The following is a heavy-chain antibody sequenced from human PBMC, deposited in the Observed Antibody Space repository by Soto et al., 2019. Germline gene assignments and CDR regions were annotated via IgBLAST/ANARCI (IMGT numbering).Heavy chain of an antibody. D-gene: IGHD3-10*01. CDR2: IYLGDSDN. V-gene: IGHV5-51*01. CDR3: AKRLTTEYGSGSYDI. CDR1: GYSFTSYW. J-gene: IGHJ4*02. Sequence: GESLKISCKGSGYSFTSYWIGWGRQMPGKGLEWMGIIYLGDSDNRYSQSFQGQVTISAAKSISTAYLQWNSLKASDTAKYTCAKRLTTEYGSGSYDIWGQGTLVTVSS.